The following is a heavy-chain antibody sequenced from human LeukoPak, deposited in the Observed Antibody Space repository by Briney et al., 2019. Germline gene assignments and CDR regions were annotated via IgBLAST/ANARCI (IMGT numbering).Heavy chain of an antibody. CDR2: IDPSGGST. CDR3: AKGSSGSYLNYFDS. V-gene: IGHV1-46*01. CDR1: GYTFTSRY. Sequence: ASVKVSCKASGYTFTSRYIHWVRQAPGQGLEWMGLIDPSGGSTSYAQTFQGRITMTRDMSTSTVYMDLSSLKSEDTAVYYCAKGSSGSYLNYFDSWGQGTLVTVSS. J-gene: IGHJ4*02. D-gene: IGHD1-26*01.